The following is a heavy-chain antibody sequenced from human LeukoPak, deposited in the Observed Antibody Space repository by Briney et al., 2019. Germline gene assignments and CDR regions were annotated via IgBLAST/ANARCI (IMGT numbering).Heavy chain of an antibody. CDR3: AAAAVTGSLQF. CDR2: FDPEDDET. V-gene: IGHV1-24*01. J-gene: IGHJ4*02. D-gene: IGHD6-19*01. Sequence: ASVKVSCKVSGYSVTELSMHWVRQAPGKGLEWVGTFDPEDDETIYAQEFQGRVTMTEDASTDAAYVELGSLNSEDTAIYYCAAAAVTGSLQFWGQGTLVTVAS. CDR1: GYSVTELS.